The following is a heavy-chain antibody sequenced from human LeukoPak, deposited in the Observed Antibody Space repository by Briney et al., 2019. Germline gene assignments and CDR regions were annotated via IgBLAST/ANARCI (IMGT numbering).Heavy chain of an antibody. D-gene: IGHD2-15*01. V-gene: IGHV3-7*04. J-gene: IGHJ4*02. Sequence: DSVKGRFTISRDNAKNSLYLQMNSLRAEDTAVYYCARGAPYCSGGSCMYYFDYWGQGTLVTVSS. CDR3: ARGAPYCSGGSCMYYFDY.